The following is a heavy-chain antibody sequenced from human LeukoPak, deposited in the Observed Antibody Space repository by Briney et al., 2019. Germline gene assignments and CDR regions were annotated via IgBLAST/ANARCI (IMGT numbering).Heavy chain of an antibody. V-gene: IGHV4-61*02. D-gene: IGHD3-22*01. J-gene: IGHJ3*02. Sequence: SQTLPLTCTVSGGSISSGSYYWSWIRQPAGKGLEWIGRIYTSGSTNYNPSLKSRVTISVDTSKNQFSLKLSSVTAADTAVYYCARRANMIGDAFDIWGQGTMVTVSS. CDR1: GGSISSGSYY. CDR3: ARRANMIGDAFDI. CDR2: IYTSGST.